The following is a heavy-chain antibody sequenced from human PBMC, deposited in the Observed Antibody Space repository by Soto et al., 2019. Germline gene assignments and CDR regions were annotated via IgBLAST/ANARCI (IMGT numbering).Heavy chain of an antibody. CDR3: ARTSGAGKYYYGMDV. Sequence: SLKISGKGSGYSFTSYWSGWVRQMLGKGLEWMGIIYPGDSDTRYSPSFQGQVTISADKSISTAYLQWSSLKASDTAMYYCARTSGAGKYYYGMDVWGQGTTVTVSS. J-gene: IGHJ6*02. CDR2: IYPGDSDT. CDR1: GYSFTSYW. D-gene: IGHD6-13*01. V-gene: IGHV5-51*01.